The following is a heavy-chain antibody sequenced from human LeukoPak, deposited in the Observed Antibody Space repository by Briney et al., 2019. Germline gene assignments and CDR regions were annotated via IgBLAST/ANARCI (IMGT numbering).Heavy chain of an antibody. V-gene: IGHV3-7*01. Sequence: GGSLRLSCVASGFTFSNYWMSWVRQAPGKGLERVANINQDGSEKYSVDSVKGRFTFSRDNAKNSLFLQMNSLRADDTAVYYCARDDSSGYYYFDNWGQGTLVAVSS. J-gene: IGHJ4*02. CDR3: ARDDSSGYYYFDN. D-gene: IGHD3-22*01. CDR1: GFTFSNYW. CDR2: INQDGSEK.